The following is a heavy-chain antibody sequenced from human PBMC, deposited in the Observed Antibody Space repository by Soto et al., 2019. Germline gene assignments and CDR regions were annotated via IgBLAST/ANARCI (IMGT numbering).Heavy chain of an antibody. Sequence: EVQLLESGGGLVQPGGSLRLSCAASGFTFSSYAMNWVRQAPGKGLEWVSVITGSGDSTYYADSVKGRFTISRDNSKNTLYVQMNSLRAEDTAVYYCAKAIIGYNAPLDHWGQGTRVTVSS. J-gene: IGHJ4*02. V-gene: IGHV3-23*01. CDR2: ITGSGDST. D-gene: IGHD1-20*01. CDR3: AKAIIGYNAPLDH. CDR1: GFTFSSYA.